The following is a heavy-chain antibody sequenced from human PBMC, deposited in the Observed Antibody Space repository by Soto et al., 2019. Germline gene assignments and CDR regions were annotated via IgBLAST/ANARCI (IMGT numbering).Heavy chain of an antibody. Sequence: SQTLSLTCAISGDSVSSNSAAWNWIRQSPSRGLEWLGRTYYRSKWYNDYAVSVKSRITINPDTSKNQFSLQLNSVTPEDTAVYYCARADLVTAAGYYYYGMDVPGQGTTVTVSS. V-gene: IGHV6-1*01. CDR2: TYYRSKWYN. CDR1: GDSVSSNSAA. CDR3: ARADLVTAAGYYYYGMDV. D-gene: IGHD6-13*01. J-gene: IGHJ6*02.